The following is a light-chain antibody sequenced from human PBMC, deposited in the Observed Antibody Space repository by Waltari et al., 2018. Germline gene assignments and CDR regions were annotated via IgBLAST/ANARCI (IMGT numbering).Light chain of an antibody. J-gene: IGKJ2*01. CDR2: DAS. CDR1: QSVSSY. V-gene: IGKV3-11*01. Sequence: EIVLTQSPATLSLSPGERATLPCRASQSVSSYLGSYQQKHGQAPRLLIYDASNRATGIPARFSGSGSGTDFTLTISSLEPEDFAVYYCQQRSNWPGTFGQGTKLEI. CDR3: QQRSNWPGT.